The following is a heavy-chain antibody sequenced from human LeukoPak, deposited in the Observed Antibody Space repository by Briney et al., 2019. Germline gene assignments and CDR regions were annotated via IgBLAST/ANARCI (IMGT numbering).Heavy chain of an antibody. CDR1: GFIVSSNY. V-gene: IGHV3-53*01. CDR3: AKLSSSSSCTY. D-gene: IGHD6-13*01. J-gene: IGHJ4*02. Sequence: GGSLRLSCAASGFIVSSNYMSWVRQAPGKGLEWVSVIYSGGATHYADSVKGRFTISRDNSKNTLYLQMNSLRAEDTAVYYCAKLSSSSSCTYWGQGTLVTVSS. CDR2: IYSGGAT.